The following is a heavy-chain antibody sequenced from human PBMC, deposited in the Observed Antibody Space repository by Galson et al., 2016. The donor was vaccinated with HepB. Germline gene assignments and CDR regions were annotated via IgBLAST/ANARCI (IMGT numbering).Heavy chain of an antibody. V-gene: IGHV4-30-4*01. J-gene: IGHJ4*02. CDR1: GVSISSDDYY. Sequence: TLSLTCSVSGVSISSDDYYWNWIRQSPGKGLEWIGYISDSETSYFNPSLKSRITMSVDTSKNHVSLNLTSVTAADTAVYYCASSPAPRGDYFYFDYWGQGTLVTVSS. CDR2: ISDSETS. D-gene: IGHD4-17*01. CDR3: ASSPAPRGDYFYFDY.